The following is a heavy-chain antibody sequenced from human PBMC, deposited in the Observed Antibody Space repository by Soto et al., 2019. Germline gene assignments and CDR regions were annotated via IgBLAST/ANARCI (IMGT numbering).Heavy chain of an antibody. D-gene: IGHD1-26*01. CDR3: ARVSGSYYYGMDV. V-gene: IGHV4-39*07. J-gene: IGHJ6*02. CDR2: IYHSGST. CDR1: GGYISSSSYY. Sequence: PSETQSLTCTVSGGYISSSSYYWGWIRQPPGKGLEWIGEIYHSGSTNYNPSLKSRVTISVDKSKNQFSLKLSSVTAADTAVYYCARVSGSYYYGMDVWGQGTTVTVSS.